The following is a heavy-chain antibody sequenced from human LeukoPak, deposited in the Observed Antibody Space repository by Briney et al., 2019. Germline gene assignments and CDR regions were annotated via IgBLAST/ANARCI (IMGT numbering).Heavy chain of an antibody. CDR2: IGTNGDT. V-gene: IGHV3-13*01. D-gene: IGHD3-10*01. CDR1: GFTFSNYD. J-gene: IGHJ4*02. Sequence: GGSLRLSCAASGFTFSNYDMHWVRQVTGKYLEWVSAIGTNGDTYYPGSVKGRFTISRENAKNSWYLQMNSLRAGDTAVYYCARAVAAARGVNYFDYWGQGTLVTVSS. CDR3: ARAVAAARGVNYFDY.